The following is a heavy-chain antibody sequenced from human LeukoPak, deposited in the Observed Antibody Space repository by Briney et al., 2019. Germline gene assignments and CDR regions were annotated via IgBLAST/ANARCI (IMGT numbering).Heavy chain of an antibody. Sequence: GASVKVSCKTSGYSFILYGISWVRQAPGQGPEWMGWISTSTGDTKYTQKFQGRVTLTTDTSTSTAYVELNSLRSDDTAVYYCARDDNYGIFVNVDYWGQGTLVTVSS. CDR3: ARDDNYGIFVNVDY. CDR1: GYSFILYG. V-gene: IGHV1-18*01. CDR2: ISTSTGDT. D-gene: IGHD4-11*01. J-gene: IGHJ4*02.